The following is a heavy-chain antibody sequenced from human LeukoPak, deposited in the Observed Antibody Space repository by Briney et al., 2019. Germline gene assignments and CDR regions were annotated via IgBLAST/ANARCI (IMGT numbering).Heavy chain of an antibody. J-gene: IGHJ4*02. CDR2: IYSGDST. V-gene: IGHV3-53*01. D-gene: IGHD2-21*02. Sequence: GGSLRLSCAASGFTVSSHYMNWVRQAPGKGLEWVSIIYSGDSTYYADSVKGRFTISRDNSKNTLYLQMNSLRAEDTAVYYCARDRVVVTAIAYFDYWGQGTLVTVSS. CDR3: ARDRVVVTAIAYFDY. CDR1: GFTVSSHY.